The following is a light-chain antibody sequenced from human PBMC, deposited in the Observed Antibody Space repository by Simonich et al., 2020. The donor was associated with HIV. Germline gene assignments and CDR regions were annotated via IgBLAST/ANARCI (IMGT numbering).Light chain of an antibody. J-gene: IGLJ2*01. Sequence: QSVLAQPPSVSGAPGQRVTISCTGSSSNIGAGYDLHWYQQFPGTAPKLLIYGNNNRPSGVPDRFSGSKSGTSASLAITGLQADDEADYYCCSYSTRTTLVFGGGTKLTVL. CDR1: SSNIGAGYD. V-gene: IGLV1-40*01. CDR3: CSYSTRTTLV. CDR2: GNN.